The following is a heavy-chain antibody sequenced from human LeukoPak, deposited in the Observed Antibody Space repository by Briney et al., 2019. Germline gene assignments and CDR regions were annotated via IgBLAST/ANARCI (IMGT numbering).Heavy chain of an antibody. D-gene: IGHD1-14*01. J-gene: IGHJ4*02. V-gene: IGHV1-2*02. CDR1: GYIFTDYY. CDR2: INPNCGGT. Sequence: ASVKVSFQASGYIFTDYYIHWVRQAPGQGLEWMGWINPNCGGTNYTQKFQGRVTMTKDTSISTAYLELNRLTSDDTAVYYCARVLARYGNLDYWGQGILVTVSS. CDR3: ARVLARYGNLDY.